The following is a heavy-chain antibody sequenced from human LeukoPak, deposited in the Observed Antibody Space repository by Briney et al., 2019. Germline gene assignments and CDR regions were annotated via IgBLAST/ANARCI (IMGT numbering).Heavy chain of an antibody. J-gene: IGHJ3*02. CDR3: VRDRGADDAFDI. V-gene: IGHV3-74*01. Sequence: GSLRLSCAASGFTFSSYWMHWVRQGPGKGLVWVSRIDSDGSSTSYADSVKGRFTISRDNAKSTLYLQMNSLRAEDTALYYCVRDRGADDAFDIWGQGTVVTVSS. CDR2: IDSDGSST. CDR1: GFTFSSYW. D-gene: IGHD5-24*01.